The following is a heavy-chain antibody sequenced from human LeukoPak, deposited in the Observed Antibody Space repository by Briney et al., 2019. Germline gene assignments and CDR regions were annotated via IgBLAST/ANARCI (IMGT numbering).Heavy chain of an antibody. CDR2: IYGTGST. D-gene: IGHD6-19*01. J-gene: IGHJ3*02. V-gene: IGHV4-61*03. CDR1: GGSISSGSYY. Sequence: PSETLSLTCTVSGGSISSGSYYWSWIRQPPGKGLEWLGYIYGTGSTNYNPSLKTRVSMSVDTSKNHFSLKLSSVTTADTAVYFCARGLPSYSSGWDAFDIWGQGTIVTVSS. CDR3: ARGLPSYSSGWDAFDI.